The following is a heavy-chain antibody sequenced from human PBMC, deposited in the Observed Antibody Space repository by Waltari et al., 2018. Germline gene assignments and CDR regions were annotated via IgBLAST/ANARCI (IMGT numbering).Heavy chain of an antibody. Sequence: QVQLQESGPGLVKPSETMSLTCTVSGYSISRGYYWGWIRQPPGKGLEWIGSIYHSGSTYYNPSLKSRVTISVDTSKNQFSLKLSSVTAADTAVYYCARFDFTFGGVIVPEYYFDYWGQGTLVTVSS. CDR2: IYHSGST. D-gene: IGHD3-16*02. CDR3: ARFDFTFGGVIVPEYYFDY. V-gene: IGHV4-38-2*02. J-gene: IGHJ4*02. CDR1: GYSISRGYY.